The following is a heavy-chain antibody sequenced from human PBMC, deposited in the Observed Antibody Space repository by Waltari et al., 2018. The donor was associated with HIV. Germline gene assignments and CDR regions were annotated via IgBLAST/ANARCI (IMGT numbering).Heavy chain of an antibody. Sequence: QVQLVESGGGVVQPGRSLRLYCAASGFTLRNYGISWVRQAPGKGLEWVAVISYDEYYKYYADSVKGRFTISRDTSKNTLYLQMNSLRAEDTAVYYCAKEAVNYGWLQFHFDSWGQGTLVTVSS. CDR3: AKEAVNYGWLQFHFDS. CDR2: ISYDEYYK. D-gene: IGHD3-10*01. V-gene: IGHV3-30*18. J-gene: IGHJ4*02. CDR1: GFTLRNYG.